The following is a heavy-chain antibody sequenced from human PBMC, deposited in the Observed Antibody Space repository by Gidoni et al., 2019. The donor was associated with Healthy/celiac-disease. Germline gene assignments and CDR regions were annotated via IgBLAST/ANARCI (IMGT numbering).Heavy chain of an antibody. V-gene: IGHV3-23*01. CDR1: GFTFRSSA. D-gene: IGHD3-3*01. CDR2: ISGSGGST. J-gene: IGHJ6*02. Sequence: EVQLLESGGGLVQPGGSLRLSCAASGFTFRSSAISWVRQAPGQGLEWVSAISGSGGSTYYADSVKGRFTISRDNSKNTLYLQMNSLRAEDTAVYYCAKDKSTYYDFWSGYSYYGMDVWGQGTTVTVSS. CDR3: AKDKSTYYDFWSGYSYYGMDV.